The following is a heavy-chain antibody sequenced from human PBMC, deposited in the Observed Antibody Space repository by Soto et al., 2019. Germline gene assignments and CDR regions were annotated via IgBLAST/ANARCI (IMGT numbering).Heavy chain of an antibody. D-gene: IGHD2-15*01. Sequence: AASVKVSCKASGYTFTSFGISWVRQAPGQGLEWMGWINTYNGHTNYAQNLQGWVTMTTDTSTTTAYMELRSLRSDDTAVYYCARDRGYCSGGTCTSDWFDPWGQGTLVTVSS. J-gene: IGHJ5*02. V-gene: IGHV1-18*01. CDR2: INTYNGHT. CDR3: ARDRGYCSGGTCTSDWFDP. CDR1: GYTFTSFG.